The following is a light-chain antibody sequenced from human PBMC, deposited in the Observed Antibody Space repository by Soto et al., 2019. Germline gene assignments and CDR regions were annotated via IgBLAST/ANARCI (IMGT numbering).Light chain of an antibody. CDR2: DAS. V-gene: IGKV3-11*01. J-gene: IGKJ4*01. CDR1: QSVASY. CDR3: QQRNSWPLT. Sequence: EIVLTQSPATLSLSPGERATLSCRASQSVASYLAWYQQKPGQAPRLLIYDASNRATGIPARFSGSGSGTAFTLTISSLEPEDFAVYYCQQRNSWPLTFGGGTKVEI.